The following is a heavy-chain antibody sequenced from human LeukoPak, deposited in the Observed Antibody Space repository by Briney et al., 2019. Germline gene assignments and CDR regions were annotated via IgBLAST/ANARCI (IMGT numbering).Heavy chain of an antibody. D-gene: IGHD5-12*01. J-gene: IGHJ4*02. CDR1: GFTFSKFG. Sequence: GGSLRLSCAASGFTFSKFGMHWVRQTPGKGLEWVALVWNDGSKNYYADSVKGRFTISRDNSKDTLYLLLNSLRAEDTAVYYCAKDWSLGYGCRDYWGQGTLVNVSS. CDR2: VWNDGSKN. CDR3: AKDWSLGYGCRDY. V-gene: IGHV3-33*06.